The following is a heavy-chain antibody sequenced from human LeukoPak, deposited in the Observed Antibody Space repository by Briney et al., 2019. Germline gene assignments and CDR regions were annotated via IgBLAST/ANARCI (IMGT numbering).Heavy chain of an antibody. CDR1: GYTFTSYY. CDR2: INPSGGST. J-gene: IGHJ4*02. Sequence: ASVKVSCKASGYTFTSYYMHWVRQARGQGLEWMGIINPSGGSTSYAQKFQGRVTMTRDMSTSTGYMELSSLRSEDTAVYYCARVTDSSGYYAHWGQGTLVTVSS. V-gene: IGHV1-46*01. CDR3: ARVTDSSGYYAH. D-gene: IGHD3-22*01.